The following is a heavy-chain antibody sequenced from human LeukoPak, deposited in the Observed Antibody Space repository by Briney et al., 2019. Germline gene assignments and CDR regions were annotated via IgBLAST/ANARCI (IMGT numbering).Heavy chain of an antibody. Sequence: GESLKISCKGSGYSFTSYWIGWVRQMPGKGLEWMGIIYPGDSDTRYSPSFQGPVTISADKSISTAYLKWSSLKASDTAMYYCARPRYSSSWEAAFDYWGQGTLVTVSS. CDR1: GYSFTSYW. J-gene: IGHJ4*02. D-gene: IGHD6-13*01. CDR3: ARPRYSSSWEAAFDY. V-gene: IGHV5-51*01. CDR2: IYPGDSDT.